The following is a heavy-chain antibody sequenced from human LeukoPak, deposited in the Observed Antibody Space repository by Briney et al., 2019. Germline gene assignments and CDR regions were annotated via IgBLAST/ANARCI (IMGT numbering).Heavy chain of an antibody. V-gene: IGHV4-59*01. CDR3: ARESTTAGGYNWFDP. D-gene: IGHD4-11*01. J-gene: IGHJ5*02. CDR2: IYYSGST. Sequence: RTSETLSLTCTVSGGSISSYYWSWIRQPSGKGLEWIGYIYYSGSTNYNPSLKSRVTISVDTSKNQFSLNLSSVTAADTAVYYCARESTTAGGYNWFDPWGQGTLVTVSS. CDR1: GGSISSYY.